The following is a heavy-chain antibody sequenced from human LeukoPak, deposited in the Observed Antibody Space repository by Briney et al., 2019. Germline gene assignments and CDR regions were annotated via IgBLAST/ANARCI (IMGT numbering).Heavy chain of an antibody. CDR3: AKDASIGPVTSVFDY. Sequence: GGSLRLSCAASGFNFSSYTMSWVRQAPGKGLDWVSVVGGSGGNIYYADSVKGRFTISRDNSKNTLYLQMNSLRAEDTAVYYCAKDASIGPVTSVFDYWGQGTLVTVSS. J-gene: IGHJ4*02. CDR1: GFNFSSYT. CDR2: VGGSGGNI. D-gene: IGHD5-24*01. V-gene: IGHV3-23*01.